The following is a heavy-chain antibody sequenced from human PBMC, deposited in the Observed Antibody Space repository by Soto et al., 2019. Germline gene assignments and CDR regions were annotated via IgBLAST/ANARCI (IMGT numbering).Heavy chain of an antibody. V-gene: IGHV4-34*01. CDR3: ARGGSWSLYYYGSGSYKVGMDV. J-gene: IGHJ6*02. Sequence: ETLSLTCAVYGGSFSGYYWSWIRQPPGKGLEWIGEINHSGSTNYNPSLKSRVTISVDTSKNQFSLKLSSVTAADTAVYYCARGGSWSLYYYGSGSYKVGMDVWGQGTTVTVSS. CDR2: INHSGST. CDR1: GGSFSGYY. D-gene: IGHD3-10*01.